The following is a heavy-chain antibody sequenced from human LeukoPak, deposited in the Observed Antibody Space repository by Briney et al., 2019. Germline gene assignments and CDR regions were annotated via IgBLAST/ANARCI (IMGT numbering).Heavy chain of an antibody. J-gene: IGHJ4*02. V-gene: IGHV3-21*06. D-gene: IGHD7-27*01. CDR1: GFTFSSFW. CDR2: IRSGSSDI. Sequence: GGSLRLSCAASGFTFSSFWMSWVRQAPGKGLEWVASIRSGSSDIYYADSVKGRFTISRDNAKNSLYLQLNSVRAEDTAMYYCARDPPMGIWGQGTLVTVSS. CDR3: ARDPPMGI.